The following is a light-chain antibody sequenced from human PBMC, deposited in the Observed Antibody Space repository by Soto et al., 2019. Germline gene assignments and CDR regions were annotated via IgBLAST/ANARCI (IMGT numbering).Light chain of an antibody. CDR1: QSISVW. V-gene: IGKV1-5*03. Sequence: DLQMTQSPSTLSASVGDRVTITCRASQSISVWLAWYQQKPGKAPKLLIYMASTLESGVPSRFSGSGSGTEFTLTISSLQPDDFATYYCQQYNVYWTFGQGTRVEIK. CDR2: MAS. J-gene: IGKJ1*01. CDR3: QQYNVYWT.